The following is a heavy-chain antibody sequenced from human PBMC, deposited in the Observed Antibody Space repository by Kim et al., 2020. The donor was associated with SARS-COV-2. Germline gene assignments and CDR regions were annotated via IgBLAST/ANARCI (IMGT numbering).Heavy chain of an antibody. V-gene: IGHV1-2*06. Sequence: ASVKVSCKASGYTFTGYYMHWVRQAPGQGLEWMGRINPNSGGTNYAQKFQGRVTMTRDTSISTAYMELSRLRSDDTAVYYCARGTRGTLSSGWYDDGPSWGQGTLVTVSS. J-gene: IGHJ5*02. CDR2: INPNSGGT. CDR1: GYTFTGYY. D-gene: IGHD6-19*01. CDR3: ARGTRGTLSSGWYDDGPS.